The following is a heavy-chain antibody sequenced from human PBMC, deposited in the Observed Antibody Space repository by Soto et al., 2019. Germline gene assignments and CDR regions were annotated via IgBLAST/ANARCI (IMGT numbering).Heavy chain of an antibody. Sequence: ASVKVSCKASGGTFSSYAISWVRQAPGQGLEWMGGIIPIFGTANYAQKFQGRVTITADKSTSTAYMELSSLRSEDTAVYYCARDRDTMVRGVIIGVRSFWFDPWGQGTLVTVSS. J-gene: IGHJ5*02. CDR3: ARDRDTMVRGVIIGVRSFWFDP. CDR1: GGTFSSYA. CDR2: IIPIFGTA. D-gene: IGHD3-10*01. V-gene: IGHV1-69*06.